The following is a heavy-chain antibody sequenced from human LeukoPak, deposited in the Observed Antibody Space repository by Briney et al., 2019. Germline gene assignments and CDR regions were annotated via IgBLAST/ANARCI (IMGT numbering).Heavy chain of an antibody. D-gene: IGHD5-18*01. CDR3: ARYYSVQLGRNTYYYGMDV. Sequence: SVNVSCKPSGGTFSSYAISWVRQAPGQGLEWMGWIIPIFGTANYAKQCQGSATITADESTTTAYMELSSLRSEDTAVYSCARYYSVQLGRNTYYYGMDVWGQGTTVTVSS. CDR1: GGTFSSYA. J-gene: IGHJ6*02. V-gene: IGHV1-69*13. CDR2: IIPIFGTA.